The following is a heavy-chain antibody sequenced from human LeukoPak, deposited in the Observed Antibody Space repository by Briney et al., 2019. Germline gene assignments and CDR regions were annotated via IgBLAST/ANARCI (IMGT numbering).Heavy chain of an antibody. CDR3: ARDRSSWPERYYFDY. CDR1: GGSFSGYY. V-gene: IGHV4-34*01. Sequence: SETLSLTCAVYGGSFSGYYWSWIRQPPGKGLEWIGEINHSGSTNYNPSLKSRVTISVDTSKNQFSLKLSSVTAADTAVYYCARDRSSWPERYYFDYWGQGTLVTVSS. CDR2: INHSGST. J-gene: IGHJ4*02. D-gene: IGHD6-13*01.